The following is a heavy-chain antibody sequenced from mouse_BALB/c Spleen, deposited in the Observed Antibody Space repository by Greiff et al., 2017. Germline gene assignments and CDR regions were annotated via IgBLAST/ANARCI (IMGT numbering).Heavy chain of an antibody. CDR1: GFTFSDYG. CDR2: ISNLAYSI. CDR3: AREDGYHPYYYAMDY. Sequence: EVKVVESGGGLVQPGGSRKLSCAASGFTFSDYGMAWVRQAPGKGPAWVAFISNLAYSIYYADTVTGRFTISRENAKNTLYLEMSSLRSEDTAMYYCAREDGYHPYYYAMDYWGQGTSVTVSS. D-gene: IGHD2-3*01. V-gene: IGHV5-15*02. J-gene: IGHJ4*01.